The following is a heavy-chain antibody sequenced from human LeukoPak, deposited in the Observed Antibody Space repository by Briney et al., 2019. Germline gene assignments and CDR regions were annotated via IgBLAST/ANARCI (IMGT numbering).Heavy chain of an antibody. CDR1: GGSISSSPYY. CDR2: IYYSGST. D-gene: IGHD2-21*02. Sequence: SETLSLTCTVSGGSISSSPYYWGWIRQPPGKGLEWIGSIYYSGSTYYNPSLKSRVTISVDTSKNQFSLKLSTVTAADTAVYYCARDRGGDRDYWGQGTLVTVSS. V-gene: IGHV4-39*07. CDR3: ARDRGGDRDY. J-gene: IGHJ4*02.